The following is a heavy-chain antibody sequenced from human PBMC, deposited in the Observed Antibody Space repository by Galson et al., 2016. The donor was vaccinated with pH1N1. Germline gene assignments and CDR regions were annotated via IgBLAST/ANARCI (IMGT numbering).Heavy chain of an antibody. Sequence: SLRLSCAASGFTFSSYGLSWVRQAPGKGLKWVSSISASGGSTYYADSVKGRFTISRDDSKNTLYLQMNSLRAEDTAVYYCAKMNSGCSVTWGYFDLWGRGTLVTVSS. V-gene: IGHV3-23*01. CDR1: GFTFSSYG. CDR3: AKMNSGCSVTWGYFDL. D-gene: IGHD2-21*02. CDR2: ISASGGST. J-gene: IGHJ2*01.